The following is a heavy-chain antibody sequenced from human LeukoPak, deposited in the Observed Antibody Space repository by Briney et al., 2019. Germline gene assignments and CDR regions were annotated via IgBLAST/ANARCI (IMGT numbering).Heavy chain of an antibody. CDR1: GFTFSRNA. D-gene: IGHD7-27*01. Sequence: PGGSLRLSCAASGFTFSRNAMIRVRQAPGKGLEWVSAISGSGSDTYYADSVKGRFTICRDNSKNTVYLRMNSLRAEDTAVYYCAKDPWGSRGYFDYWGQGTLVTVSS. CDR3: AKDPWGSRGYFDY. CDR2: ISGSGSDT. V-gene: IGHV3-23*01. J-gene: IGHJ4*02.